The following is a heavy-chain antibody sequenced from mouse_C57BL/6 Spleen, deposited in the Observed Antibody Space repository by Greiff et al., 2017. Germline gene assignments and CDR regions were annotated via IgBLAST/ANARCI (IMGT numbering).Heavy chain of an antibody. V-gene: IGHV1-7*01. CDR2: INPSSGYT. J-gene: IGHJ1*03. CDR3: ARSITTVVHWYFHV. Sequence: QVQLQQSGAELAKPGASVKLSCKASGYTFTSYWMHWVKQRPAQGLEWIGYINPSSGYTKYNQKFKDKATVTADKSSSTAYMQLSSLTYEDSAVYYCARSITTVVHWYFHVWGTGTTVTVSS. CDR1: GYTFTSYW. D-gene: IGHD1-1*01.